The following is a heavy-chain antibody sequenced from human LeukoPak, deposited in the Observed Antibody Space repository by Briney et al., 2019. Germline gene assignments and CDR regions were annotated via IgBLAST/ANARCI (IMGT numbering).Heavy chain of an antibody. D-gene: IGHD5-18*01. CDR1: GGSFSGYY. CDR2: INHSGST. V-gene: IGHV4-34*01. CDR3: ARGAPKEIQLWLRLRGIAFDI. J-gene: IGHJ3*02. Sequence: SETLSPTCAVYGGSFSGYYWSWIRQPPGKGLEWIGEINHSGSTNYNPSLKSRVTISVDTSKNQFSLKLNSVTAADTAVYYCARGAPKEIQLWLRLRGIAFDIWGQGTMVTVSS.